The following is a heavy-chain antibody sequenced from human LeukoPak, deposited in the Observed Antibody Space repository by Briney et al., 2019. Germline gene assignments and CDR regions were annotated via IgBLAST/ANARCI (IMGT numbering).Heavy chain of an antibody. CDR2: IYDRGST. J-gene: IGHJ4*02. Sequence: SETLSLTCTVSGGSISSYYWSWIRQPPGKGLEWIGNIYDRGSTKYNPSLKSRVTISVDTSKNQFSRRLSSVTAADTAVYYCARGRTFDNWGQGTLVTASS. CDR1: GGSISSYY. CDR3: ARGRTFDN. V-gene: IGHV4-59*01.